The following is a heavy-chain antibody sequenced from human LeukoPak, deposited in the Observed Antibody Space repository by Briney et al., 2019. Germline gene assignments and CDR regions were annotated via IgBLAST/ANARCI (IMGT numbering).Heavy chain of an antibody. D-gene: IGHD3-22*01. CDR1: GYTFTGYY. Sequence: ASVKVPCKASGYTFTGYYMHWVRQAPGQGLEWMGWINPNSGGTNYAQKFQGRVTMTRDTSISTAYMELSRLRSDDTAVYYCARGNGSGYYYWYFQHWGQGTLVTVSS. V-gene: IGHV1-2*02. CDR2: INPNSGGT. CDR3: ARGNGSGYYYWYFQH. J-gene: IGHJ1*01.